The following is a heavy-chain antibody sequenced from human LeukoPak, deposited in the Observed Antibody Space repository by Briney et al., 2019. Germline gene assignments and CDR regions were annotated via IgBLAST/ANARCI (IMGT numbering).Heavy chain of an antibody. CDR1: GYTFTSYG. CDR3: AREGRRDLGLVRGLVMHWFDP. CDR2: ISAYNGNT. V-gene: IGHV1-18*01. J-gene: IGHJ5*02. Sequence: ASVKVSCKASGYTFTSYGISWVRQAPGQGLEWMGWISAYNGNTNYAQKLQGRVTMTTDTSTSTAYMELRSLRSDDTAVYYCAREGRRDLGLVRGLVMHWFDPWGQGTLVTVSS. D-gene: IGHD3-10*01.